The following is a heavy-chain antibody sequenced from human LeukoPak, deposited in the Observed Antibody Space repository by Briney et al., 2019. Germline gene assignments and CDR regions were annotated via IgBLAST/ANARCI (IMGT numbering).Heavy chain of an antibody. CDR1: GGSFSGYY. V-gene: IGHV4-34*01. CDR3: ARQAYYYDSSGFRRYYFDY. D-gene: IGHD3-22*01. Sequence: SETLSLTCAVYGGSFSGYYWSWIRQPPGKGLEWIGEINHSGSTNYNPSLKSRVTISVDTSKNQFSLKLSSVTAADTAVYYCARQAYYYDSSGFRRYYFDYWGQGTLVTVSS. J-gene: IGHJ4*02. CDR2: INHSGST.